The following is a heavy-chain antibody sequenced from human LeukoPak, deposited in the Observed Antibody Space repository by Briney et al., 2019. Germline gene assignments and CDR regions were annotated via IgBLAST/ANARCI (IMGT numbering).Heavy chain of an antibody. D-gene: IGHD3-10*01. CDR2: INPSGGST. Sequence: ASVKVSCKASGYTFTSYYMHWVRQAPGQGLEWMGIINPSGGSTSYAQKFQGRVTMTRDTSTSTVYMELSSLRSEDTAVYYCARDSIIFTYYYGSSGFDPWGQGTLVTVSS. CDR3: ARDSIIFTYYYGSSGFDP. J-gene: IGHJ5*02. CDR1: GYTFTSYY. V-gene: IGHV1-46*01.